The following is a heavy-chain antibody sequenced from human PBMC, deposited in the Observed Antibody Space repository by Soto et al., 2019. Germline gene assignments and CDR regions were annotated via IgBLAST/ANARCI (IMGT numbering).Heavy chain of an antibody. CDR3: ARGGIVVVVAATPSPYYMDV. CDR1: GGSISSSSYY. J-gene: IGHJ6*03. D-gene: IGHD2-15*01. CDR2: IYYSGST. Sequence: SETLSLTCTVSGGSISSSSYYWGWIRQPPGKGLEWIGSIYYSGSTYYNPSLKSRVTISVDTSKNQFSLKLSSVTAADTAVYYCARGGIVVVVAATPSPYYMDVWGKGTTVTVSS. V-gene: IGHV4-39*01.